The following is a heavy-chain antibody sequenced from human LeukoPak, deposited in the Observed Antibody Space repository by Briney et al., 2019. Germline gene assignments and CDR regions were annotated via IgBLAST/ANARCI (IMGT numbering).Heavy chain of an antibody. V-gene: IGHV5-51*01. J-gene: IGHJ5*02. CDR2: IYPGDSDT. CDR3: ARHVTALDYYDSSGYSTNWFDPWGHTMDP. Sequence: GESLKISCKGSGYSFTSYWIGWVRQMPGKGLEWMGIIYPGDSDTRYSPSFQGQVTISADKSISTAYLQWSSLKASDTAMYYCARHVTALDYYDSSGYSTNWFDPWGHTMDPWGQGTLVTVSS. CDR1: GYSFTSYW. D-gene: IGHD3-22*01.